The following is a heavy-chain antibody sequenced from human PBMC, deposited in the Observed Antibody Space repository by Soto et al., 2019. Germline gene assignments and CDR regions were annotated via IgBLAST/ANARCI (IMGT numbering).Heavy chain of an antibody. CDR2: IYSGDSDT. CDR1: GYSFTSYW. V-gene: IGHV5-51*01. J-gene: IGHJ6*02. D-gene: IGHD3-22*01. Sequence: GESLKISCQGSGYSFTSYWIGWVRQMPGKGLEWMGIIYSGDSDTRYSPSFQGQVTISADKSISTAYLQWSSLKASDTAMYYCARQGNYDSSGYYYGGYYYGMDVWGQGTTVTVSS. CDR3: ARQGNYDSSGYYYGGYYYGMDV.